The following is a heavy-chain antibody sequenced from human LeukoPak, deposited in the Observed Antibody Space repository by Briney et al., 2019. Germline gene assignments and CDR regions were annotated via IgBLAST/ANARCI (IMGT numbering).Heavy chain of an antibody. CDR3: VKEVVATIPPL. V-gene: IGHV3-23*01. Sequence: GGSLRLSCAASGFTLSNCAMTWVRQAPGKGLEWVSGIDTKGTRTYYADSVKGRFTISRDNSKNTLFLQMNRLRAEDTAVYYCVKEVVATIPPLWGQGTLVTVSS. J-gene: IGHJ4*02. CDR1: GFTLSNCA. CDR2: IDTKGTRT. D-gene: IGHD5-12*01.